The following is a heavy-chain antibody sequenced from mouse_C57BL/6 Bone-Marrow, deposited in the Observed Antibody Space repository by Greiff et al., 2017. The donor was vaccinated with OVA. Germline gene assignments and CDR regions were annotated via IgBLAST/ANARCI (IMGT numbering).Heavy chain of an antibody. V-gene: IGHV1-59*01. J-gene: IGHJ2*01. CDR3: ARFGSSSYFDY. CDR1: GYTFTSYW. Sequence: QVQLQQPGAELVRPGTSVKLSCKASGYTFTSYWMHWVKQRPGQGLEWIGVIDPSDSYTNYNQKFKGKATLTVDTSSSTAYMQLSSLTSEDSAVYYCARFGSSSYFDYWGQGTTVTVSS. CDR2: IDPSDSYT. D-gene: IGHD1-3*01.